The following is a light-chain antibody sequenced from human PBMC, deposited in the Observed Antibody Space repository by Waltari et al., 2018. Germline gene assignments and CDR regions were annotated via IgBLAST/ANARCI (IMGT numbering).Light chain of an antibody. V-gene: IGLV3-21*03. Sequence: SLLPPPPSVSVAPGTTARIPCGGHDIGCQRVHWYQQKPGPAPVLVVYDDTNRPSGVPERFFGSKSVNTATLTIGRVEAGDEADYYCQLWDRSKSHVTFGGGTKLTVL. CDR2: DDT. J-gene: IGLJ2*01. CDR3: QLWDRSKSHVT. CDR1: DIGCQR.